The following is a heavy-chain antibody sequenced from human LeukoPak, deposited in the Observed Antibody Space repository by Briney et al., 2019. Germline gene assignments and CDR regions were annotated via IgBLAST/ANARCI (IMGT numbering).Heavy chain of an antibody. Sequence: PGGSLRLSCAAFGFTFSDYYMSWIRQAPGKGLEWVSYISSSGSTIYYADSVKGRFTISRDNAKNSLYLQMNSLRAEDTAVYYCARDDYYDSSGHHFDYWGQGTLVTVSS. CDR3: ARDDYYDSSGHHFDY. D-gene: IGHD3-22*01. V-gene: IGHV3-11*04. CDR1: GFTFSDYY. J-gene: IGHJ4*02. CDR2: ISSSGSTI.